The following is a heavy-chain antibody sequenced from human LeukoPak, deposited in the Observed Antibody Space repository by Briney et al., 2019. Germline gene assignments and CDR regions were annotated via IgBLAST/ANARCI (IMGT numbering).Heavy chain of an antibody. CDR1: GGSISSYY. J-gene: IGHJ6*03. CDR2: IYYSGST. CDR3: AREFGEFTNYYYYYYMDV. Sequence: SETLSLTCTVSGGSISSYYWSWIRQPPGKGLEWIGYIYYSGSTYYNPSLKSRVTISLDTSKNQSSLKLSSVTAADTAVYYCAREFGEFTNYYYYYYMDVWGKGTTVIVSS. D-gene: IGHD3-10*01. V-gene: IGHV4-59*01.